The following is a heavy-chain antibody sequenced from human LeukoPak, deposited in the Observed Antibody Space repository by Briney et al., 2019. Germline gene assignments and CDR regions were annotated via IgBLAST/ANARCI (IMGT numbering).Heavy chain of an antibody. Sequence: PGGSLRLSCKASGFPFSSYGMQWVRQAPGKGLEWVACITYDENIKYYADSVKGRFTISRDNSKNTLHLQMNSLRAEDTAVYYCARDYYDSSGYYTSWYFDYWGQGTLVTVSS. V-gene: IGHV3-30*02. CDR2: ITYDENIK. D-gene: IGHD3-22*01. CDR3: ARDYYDSSGYYTSWYFDY. CDR1: GFPFSSYG. J-gene: IGHJ4*02.